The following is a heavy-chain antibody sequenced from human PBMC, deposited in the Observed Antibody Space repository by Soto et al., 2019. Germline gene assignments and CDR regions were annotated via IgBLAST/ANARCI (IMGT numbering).Heavy chain of an antibody. CDR3: ARDWGVYDPDIKIHIPHLDC. V-gene: IGHV3-48*02. CDR1: GFIVSSYG. Sequence: PGGSLRLSCAASGFIVSSYGTNWVRQAPGKGLEWVSFISIAGTIYYADSVKGRFTVSRDHAKNSLYLQMNSLRDEDTAVYYCARDWGVYDPDIKIHIPHLDCWGQGTLVTVSS. J-gene: IGHJ4*02. CDR2: ISIAGTI. D-gene: IGHD3-16*01.